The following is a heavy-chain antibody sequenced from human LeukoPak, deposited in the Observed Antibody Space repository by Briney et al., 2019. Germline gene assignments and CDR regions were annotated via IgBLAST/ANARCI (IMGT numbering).Heavy chain of an antibody. CDR3: TREQDREAAATVVGDY. CDR1: GFTFRSYG. V-gene: IGHV3-30*03. D-gene: IGHD4-23*01. Sequence: HPGGSLRLSYAASGFTFRSYGMHWVRQAPGKGLEWVAVISYDGSNKYYADSVKGRFTISRDNSKNTLYLQMNSLRAEDTAVYYCTREQDREAAATVVGDYWGQGTLVTVSS. CDR2: ISYDGSNK. J-gene: IGHJ4*02.